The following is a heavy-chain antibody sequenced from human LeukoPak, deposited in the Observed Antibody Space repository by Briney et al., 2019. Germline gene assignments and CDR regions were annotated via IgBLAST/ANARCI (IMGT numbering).Heavy chain of an antibody. Sequence: SETLSLTCAVYGGSFSGYYWSWIRQPPGKGLEWIGEINHSGSTNYSPSLKSRVTISVDTSKNQFSLKLSSVTAADTAVYYCARVPYDSMAFDIWGQGTMVTVSS. CDR1: GGSFSGYY. V-gene: IGHV4-34*01. CDR2: INHSGST. D-gene: IGHD3-22*01. CDR3: ARVPYDSMAFDI. J-gene: IGHJ3*02.